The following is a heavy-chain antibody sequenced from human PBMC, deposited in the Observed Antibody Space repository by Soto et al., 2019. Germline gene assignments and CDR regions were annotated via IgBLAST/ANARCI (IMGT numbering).Heavy chain of an antibody. D-gene: IGHD2-8*01. J-gene: IGHJ5*01. CDR3: ARSGVAALDS. CDR1: GFSFRDYS. CDR2: ITSKSTYI. V-gene: IGHV3-21*06. Sequence: LSCAASGFSFRDYSLNWVRQAPGKGLEWVSSITSKSTYIYYADSVKGRFTISRDNDKSSLYLQMDSLRADETAVYFCARSGVAALDSWGQGTLVTISS.